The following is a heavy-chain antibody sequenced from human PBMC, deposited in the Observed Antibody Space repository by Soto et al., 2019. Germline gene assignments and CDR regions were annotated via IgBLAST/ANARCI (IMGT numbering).Heavy chain of an antibody. CDR1: GYTFTSYG. J-gene: IGHJ6*02. V-gene: IGHV1-18*01. CDR2: ISAYNGNT. D-gene: IGHD3-10*01. Sequence: ASVKVSCKASGYTFTSYGISWVRQAPGQGLEWMGWISAYNGNTNYAQKLQGRVTMTTDTSTSTAYMELRSLRSDDTAVYYCARDGATMVRGRDEYYYYGMDVWGQGTTVTVSS. CDR3: ARDGATMVRGRDEYYYYGMDV.